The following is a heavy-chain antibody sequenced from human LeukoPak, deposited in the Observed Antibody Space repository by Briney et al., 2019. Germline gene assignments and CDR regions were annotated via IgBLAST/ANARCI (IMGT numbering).Heavy chain of an antibody. CDR3: ARDYYDSSGYYYPTAER. Sequence: ASVKVSCKASGYTFTSYGISWVRQAPGQGLEWMGWISAYNGNTNYAQKLQGRVTMTTDTSTSTAYMELRGLRSDDTAVYYCARDYYDSSGYYYPTAERWGQGTLVTVSS. J-gene: IGHJ4*02. CDR1: GYTFTSYG. CDR2: ISAYNGNT. D-gene: IGHD3-22*01. V-gene: IGHV1-18*01.